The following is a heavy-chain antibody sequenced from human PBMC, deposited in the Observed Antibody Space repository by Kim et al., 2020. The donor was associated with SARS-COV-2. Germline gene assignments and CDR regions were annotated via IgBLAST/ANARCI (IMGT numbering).Heavy chain of an antibody. D-gene: IGHD1-26*01. J-gene: IGHJ3*02. Sequence: IPSRQGRVTISGDTSKNQFSLKLSSVTAADTAVYYCARGIVGATWGAFDIWGQGTMVTVSS. V-gene: IGHV4-39*07. CDR3: ARGIVGATWGAFDI.